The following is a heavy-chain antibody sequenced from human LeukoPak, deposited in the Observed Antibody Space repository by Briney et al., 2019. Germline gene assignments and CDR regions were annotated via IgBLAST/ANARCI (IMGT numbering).Heavy chain of an antibody. J-gene: IGHJ6*02. CDR1: GFTFSSYG. Sequence: PGGSLRLSCAASGFTFSSYGMHWVRQAPGKGLEWVAVISYGGSNKYYADSVKGRFTISRDNSKNTLYLQMNSLRAEDTAVYYCAKDPEYCSSTSCSTTYYYGMDVWGQGTTVTVSS. CDR3: AKDPEYCSSTSCSTTYYYGMDV. D-gene: IGHD2-2*02. V-gene: IGHV3-30*18. CDR2: ISYGGSNK.